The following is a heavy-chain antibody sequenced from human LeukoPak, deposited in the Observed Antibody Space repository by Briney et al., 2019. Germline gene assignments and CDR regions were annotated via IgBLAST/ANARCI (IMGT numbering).Heavy chain of an antibody. Sequence: SETLSLTCTVSGGSISSSSYYWGWIRQPPGKGLEWIGSIYYSGSTYYNPSLKSRVTISVDTSKNQFSLKLSSVTAADTAVYYCARSRYNWNLPNWFDPWGQGTLVTVSS. J-gene: IGHJ5*02. CDR3: ARSRYNWNLPNWFDP. V-gene: IGHV4-39*07. D-gene: IGHD1-20*01. CDR1: GGSISSSSYY. CDR2: IYYSGST.